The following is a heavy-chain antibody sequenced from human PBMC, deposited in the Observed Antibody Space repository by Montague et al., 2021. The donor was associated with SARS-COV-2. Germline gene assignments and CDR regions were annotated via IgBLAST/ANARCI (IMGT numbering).Heavy chain of an antibody. CDR3: ARQGRDGYNTYYFDY. J-gene: IGHJ4*02. D-gene: IGHD5-24*01. CDR1: GGSISSSSYY. Sequence: SETLSLTCTVSGGSISSSSYYWGWIRQPPGKGLEWIGSIYYSGSTYYNPSLKSRVTISVDTSKNQFSLKLSSVTAADTAVYHCARQGRDGYNTYYFDYWGQGTLVTVSS. CDR2: IYYSGST. V-gene: IGHV4-39*01.